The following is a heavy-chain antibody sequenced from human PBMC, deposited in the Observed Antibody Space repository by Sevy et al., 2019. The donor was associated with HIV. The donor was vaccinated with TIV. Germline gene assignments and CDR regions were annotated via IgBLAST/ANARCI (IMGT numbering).Heavy chain of an antibody. V-gene: IGHV3-15*07. CDR2: IKSETDGGTT. Sequence: GGSLRLSCAASGFTLNKAWMNWVRQAPGKGLEWVGRIKSETDGGTTDYAEPVKGRFSISRDDSKNTLYLQMNSLKIEDTAVYYCSMEDGYDYFDYWGQGALVIVS. CDR1: GFTLNKAW. CDR3: SMEDGYDYFDY. J-gene: IGHJ4*02. D-gene: IGHD5-12*01.